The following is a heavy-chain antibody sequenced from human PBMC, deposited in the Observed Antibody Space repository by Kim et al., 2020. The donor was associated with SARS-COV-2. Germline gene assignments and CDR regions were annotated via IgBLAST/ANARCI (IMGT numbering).Heavy chain of an antibody. CDR1: GGSISSYY. J-gene: IGHJ3*02. CDR3: AMGVGEGAFDI. V-gene: IGHV4-59*01. D-gene: IGHD3-10*01. CDR2: IYYTGST. Sequence: SETLSLTCAVSGGSISSYYWIWIRQPPGKGLEWIGYIYYTGSTNYNPSLKSRVTISEDTSKNFSLKLSSVTATDTAVYYCAMGVGEGAFDIWGQGTMVTVSS.